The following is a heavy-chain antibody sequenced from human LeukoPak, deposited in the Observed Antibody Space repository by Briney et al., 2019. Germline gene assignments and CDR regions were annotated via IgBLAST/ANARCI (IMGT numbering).Heavy chain of an antibody. D-gene: IGHD1-26*01. CDR1: GYTFTTYG. Sequence: ASVKVSCKASGYTFTTYGISWVRQAPGQGLEWMGWISAYNGNTNYAQKLQGRVTMTTDTSTSTAYMELRGLRSDDTAVYYCARDAVGATTSRLFDYWGQGTLVTVSS. CDR2: ISAYNGNT. J-gene: IGHJ4*02. CDR3: ARDAVGATTSRLFDY. V-gene: IGHV1-18*01.